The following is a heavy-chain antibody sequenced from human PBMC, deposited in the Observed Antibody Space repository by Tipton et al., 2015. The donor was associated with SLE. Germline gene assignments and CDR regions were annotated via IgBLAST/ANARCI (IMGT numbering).Heavy chain of an antibody. Sequence: TLSLSCTVSGGSISSYYWSWIRRPPGKGLEWIGYIYYSGSTNYNPSLKSRVTISVDTSKNQFSLKLSSVTAADTAVYYCEREADRGFFDLWGRCTLVTVSS. V-gene: IGHV4-59*01. J-gene: IGHJ2*01. CDR2: IYYSGST. CDR3: EREADRGFFDL. CDR1: GGSISSYY. D-gene: IGHD2-15*01.